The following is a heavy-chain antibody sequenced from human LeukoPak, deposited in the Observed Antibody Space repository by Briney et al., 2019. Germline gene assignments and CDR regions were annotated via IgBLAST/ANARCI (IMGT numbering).Heavy chain of an antibody. CDR3: ARVTGKTAGDH. Sequence: PGGSLRVSCADSGFIFSNYNMHWVRQAPGKGLAWVSSMSWGSISIYFADSVKGRFTISRDNANVSLYLQMNSLRAEDTAVYYCARVTGKTAGDHWGQGTLVSVSS. V-gene: IGHV3-21*01. CDR1: GFIFSNYN. D-gene: IGHD1-1*01. J-gene: IGHJ5*02. CDR2: MSWGSISI.